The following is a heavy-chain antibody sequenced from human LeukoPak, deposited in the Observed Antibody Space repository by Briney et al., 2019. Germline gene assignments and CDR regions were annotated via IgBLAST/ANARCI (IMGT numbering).Heavy chain of an antibody. CDR2: ISGRGDST. CDR1: GFTFYTYA. V-gene: IGHV3-23*01. D-gene: IGHD5-12*01. Sequence: GGSLRLSCAASGFTFYTYAMSWVRQAPGKGLEWVSAISGRGDSTNYADSVKGRFTISRDNSKNTLYLQMNSLRAEDTAVYYCAKALSGYDADYYYYYMDVWGKGTTVTISS. J-gene: IGHJ6*03. CDR3: AKALSGYDADYYYYYMDV.